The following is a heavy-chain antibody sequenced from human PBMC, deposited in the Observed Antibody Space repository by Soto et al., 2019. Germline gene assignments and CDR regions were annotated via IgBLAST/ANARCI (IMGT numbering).Heavy chain of an antibody. Sequence: QVQLVESGGGVVQPGRSLRLSCAASGFTFSSYGMHWVRQAPGKGLEWVAVIWYDGSNKYYADSVKGRFTISRDNSQNTLYLQMNSLRAEDTAVYYCAREGGSSWYGDYGMDVWGQGTTVTVSS. V-gene: IGHV3-33*01. CDR2: IWYDGSNK. J-gene: IGHJ6*02. D-gene: IGHD6-13*01. CDR3: AREGGSSWYGDYGMDV. CDR1: GFTFSSYG.